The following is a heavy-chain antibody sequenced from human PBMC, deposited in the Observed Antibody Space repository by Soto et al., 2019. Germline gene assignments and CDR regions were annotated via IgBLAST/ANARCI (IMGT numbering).Heavy chain of an antibody. V-gene: IGHV4-30-4*01. D-gene: IGHD3-3*01. J-gene: IGHJ6*02. CDR2: IYYSGST. CDR3: ARGPYYDFWSGYYGTDV. Sequence: SETLSLTCTVSGGSISSGDYYWSWIRQPPGKGLEWIGYIYYSGSTYYNPSLKSRVTISVDTSKNQFSLKLSSVTAADTAVYFCARGPYYDFWSGYYGTDVWGQGTTVTVSS. CDR1: GGSISSGDYY.